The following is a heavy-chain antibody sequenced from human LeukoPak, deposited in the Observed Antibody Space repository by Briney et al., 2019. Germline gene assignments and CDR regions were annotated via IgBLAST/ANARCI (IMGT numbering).Heavy chain of an antibody. J-gene: IGHJ6*02. V-gene: IGHV3-21*01. CDR2: ISSSSSYV. D-gene: IGHD2-15*01. CDR1: GFTFSSYS. CDR3: ARVATPYGMDA. Sequence: GGSLRLSCAASGFTFSSYSMNWVRQAPGKGLEWVSSISSSSSYVYYADSVKGRFTISRDNAKNSLYLQMNSLRAEDTAVYYCARVATPYGMDAWGQGTTVTVSS.